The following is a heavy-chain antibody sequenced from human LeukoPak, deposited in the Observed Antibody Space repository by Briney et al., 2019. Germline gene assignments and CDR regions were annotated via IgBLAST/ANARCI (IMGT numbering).Heavy chain of an antibody. J-gene: IGHJ4*02. CDR3: ARLTSSRHSFES. D-gene: IGHD6-6*01. CDR1: GDSISTSSYY. V-gene: IGHV4-39*01. Sequence: SETLSLTRTVSGDSISTSSYYWSCIRQPPGGGLECVGSVYFNGGTYYNPTLRSRLTISIETSKNQFSLTLTSVTAADTAIYYCARLTSSRHSFESWGQGTLVTVSS. CDR2: VYFNGGT.